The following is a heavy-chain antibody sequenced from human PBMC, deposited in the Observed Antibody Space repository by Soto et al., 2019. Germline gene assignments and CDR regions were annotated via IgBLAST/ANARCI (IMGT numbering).Heavy chain of an antibody. D-gene: IGHD2-8*01. J-gene: IGHJ6*02. CDR1: GLSISNYT. V-gene: IGHV3-21*04. CDR3: TRENGFPIGSQYPIYFFYGFDV. Sequence: GGSLRLSCAASGLSISNYTVNWVRQAPGKGLEWVSSISAESDYKYYAAALSGRFTISRDNSKNSVYLQMNGLGAEDTAVYFCTRENGFPIGSQYPIYFFYGFDVWGQGTTVTVSS. CDR2: ISAESDYK.